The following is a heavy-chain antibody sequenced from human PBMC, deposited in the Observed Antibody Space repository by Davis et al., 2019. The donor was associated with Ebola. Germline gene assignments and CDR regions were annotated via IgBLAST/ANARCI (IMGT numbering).Heavy chain of an antibody. V-gene: IGHV1-46*01. J-gene: IGHJ4*02. CDR1: GYTFTSYY. CDR2: INPSGGST. D-gene: IGHD2-15*01. Sequence: AASVKVSCKASGYTFTSYYMHWVRQAPGQGLEWMGIINPSGGSTSYAQKFQGRVTMTRDTSTSTVYMDLSSLTSEDTAVYYCARGVQWWGFDYWGQGALVTVSS. CDR3: ARGVQWWGFDY.